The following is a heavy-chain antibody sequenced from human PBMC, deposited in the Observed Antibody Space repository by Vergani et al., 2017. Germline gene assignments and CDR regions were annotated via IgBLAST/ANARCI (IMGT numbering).Heavy chain of an antibody. CDR1: GFTVSSNY. D-gene: IGHD3-3*01. J-gene: IGHJ4*02. Sequence: EVQLVETGGGLIQPGGSLRLSCAASGFTVSSNYMSWVRQAPGKGLEWVAVIYSGGSTYYADSVKGRFTISRDNSKNTLYLQMNSLRAEDTAVYYCARVSNDFWSGYKFSYWGQGTLVTVYS. CDR2: IYSGGST. V-gene: IGHV3-53*02. CDR3: ARVSNDFWSGYKFSY.